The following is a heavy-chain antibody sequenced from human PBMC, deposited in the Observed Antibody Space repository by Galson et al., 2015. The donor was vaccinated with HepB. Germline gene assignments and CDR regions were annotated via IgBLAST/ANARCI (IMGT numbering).Heavy chain of an antibody. CDR2: ISPGGTK. J-gene: IGHJ6*02. CDR3: ARNPASYDYYSMDV. CDR1: GFSFMSHS. V-gene: IGHV3-48*01. Sequence: SLRLSCAASGFSFMSHSMNWVRHSPGKGLEWLAYISPGGTKYYADSARGRFTISKDNAKKSMYLHMSSLRVEDTAVYYCARNPASYDYYSMDVWGQGTTVTVSS. D-gene: IGHD2-21*01.